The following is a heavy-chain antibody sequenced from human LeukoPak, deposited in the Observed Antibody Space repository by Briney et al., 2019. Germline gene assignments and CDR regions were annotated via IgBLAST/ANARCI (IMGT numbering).Heavy chain of an antibody. CDR3: ARGRRGYSYGTLFDY. Sequence: SEALSLTCAVYGGSFSVYYWSWIRQPPGKGLEWIGEINHSGSTNYNPSLKSRVTISVDTSKNQFSLKLSSVTAADTAVYYCARGRRGYSYGTLFDYWGQGTLVTVSS. J-gene: IGHJ4*02. CDR2: INHSGST. CDR1: GGSFSVYY. V-gene: IGHV4-34*01. D-gene: IGHD5-18*01.